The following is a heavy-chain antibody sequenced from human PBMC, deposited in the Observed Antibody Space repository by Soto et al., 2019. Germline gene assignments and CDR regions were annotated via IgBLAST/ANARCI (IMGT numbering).Heavy chain of an antibody. J-gene: IGHJ4*02. V-gene: IGHV5-10-1*01. CDR3: ARHYNILTGYDY. CDR2: IEPSDSYT. Sequence: GESLKISCKGSGYSFTSYWISWVRQMPGKGLEWMGRIEPSDSYTNYSPSFQGHVTTSADKSISTAYLQWSSLKASDTAIYYCARHYNILTGYDYWGQGTLVTVSS. CDR1: GYSFTSYW. D-gene: IGHD3-9*01.